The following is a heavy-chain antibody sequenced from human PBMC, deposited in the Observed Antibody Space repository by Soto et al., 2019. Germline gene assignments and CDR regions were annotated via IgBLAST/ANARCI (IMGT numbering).Heavy chain of an antibody. V-gene: IGHV4-34*01. CDR2: INHSGST. D-gene: IGHD4-17*01. CDR1: GGSFSGYY. J-gene: IGHJ4*02. CDR3: ARRVYGDYPYYFDY. Sequence: SETLSLTCAVYGGSFSGYYWSLIRQPPGKGLEWIGEINHSGSTNYNPSLKSRVTISVDTSKNQFSLKLSSVTAADTAVYYCARRVYGDYPYYFDYWGQGTLVTVSS.